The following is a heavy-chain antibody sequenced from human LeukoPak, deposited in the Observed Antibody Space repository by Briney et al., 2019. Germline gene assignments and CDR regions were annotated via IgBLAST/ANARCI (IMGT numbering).Heavy chain of an antibody. Sequence: ASVKVSCKASGGTFISYAISWVRQAPGQGLEWMGGIIPIFGTANYAQKFQGRVTITADESTSTAYMELSSLRSEDTAVYYCARDRSMDGVCYDWGQGTLVTISS. CDR2: IIPIFGTA. CDR3: ARDRSMDGVCYD. J-gene: IGHJ4*02. CDR1: GGTFISYA. V-gene: IGHV1-69*13. D-gene: IGHD2-8*01.